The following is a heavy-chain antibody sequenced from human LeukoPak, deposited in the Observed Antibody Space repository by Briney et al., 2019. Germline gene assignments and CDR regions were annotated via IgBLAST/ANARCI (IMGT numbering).Heavy chain of an antibody. D-gene: IGHD2-2*01. Sequence: GGSLRLSCAASGFTFSSYSMNWVRQAPGKGLEWVSYISSSSSTIYYADSVKGRFTISRDNSKNTLYLQMNSLRAEDTAVYYCAKFPRGGPNCSSTSCRNYYYYYMDVWGKGTTVTVSS. CDR1: GFTFSSYS. V-gene: IGHV3-48*01. CDR2: ISSSSSTI. J-gene: IGHJ6*03. CDR3: AKFPRGGPNCSSTSCRNYYYYYMDV.